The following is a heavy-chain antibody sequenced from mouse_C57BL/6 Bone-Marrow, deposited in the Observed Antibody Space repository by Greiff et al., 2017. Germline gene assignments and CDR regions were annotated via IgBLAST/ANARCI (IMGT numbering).Heavy chain of an antibody. J-gene: IGHJ2*01. CDR1: GYSITSGYY. CDR3: ASRPRYGRNYFDY. CDR2: ISYDGSN. Sequence: EVKLMESGPGLVKPSQSLSLTCSVTGYSITSGYYWNWIRQFPGNKLEWMGYISYDGSNNYNPSLKNRISITRDTSKNQFFLKLNSVTTEDTATYYCASRPRYGRNYFDYWGQGTTLTVSS. V-gene: IGHV3-6*01. D-gene: IGHD1-1*01.